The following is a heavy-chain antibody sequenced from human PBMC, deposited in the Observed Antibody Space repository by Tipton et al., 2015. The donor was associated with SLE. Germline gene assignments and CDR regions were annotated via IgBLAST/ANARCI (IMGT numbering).Heavy chain of an antibody. Sequence: LRLSCAVYGGSFSGYYWSWIRQPPGKGLEWIGEINHSGSTNYNPSLKSRVTISVDTSKNQFSLKLSSVTAADTAVYYCARGLGSWVDYWGQGTLVTVSS. CDR3: ARGLGSWVDY. J-gene: IGHJ4*02. CDR2: INHSGST. V-gene: IGHV4-34*01. D-gene: IGHD2-2*03. CDR1: GGSFSGYY.